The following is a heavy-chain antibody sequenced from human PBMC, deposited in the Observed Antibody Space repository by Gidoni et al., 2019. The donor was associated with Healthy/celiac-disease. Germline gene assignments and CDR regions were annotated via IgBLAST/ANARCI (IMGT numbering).Heavy chain of an antibody. Sequence: QVQLQESGPGLVKPSETLSLTCTVSGGSISTYYWSWIRQPPGKGLEWIGYIYYSESTKYNPSLKGRVTMSVDTSKNQISLKLSSVTAADTAVYYCARPLSVGSYLDAFDIWGQGTMVTVSS. CDR1: GGSISTYY. V-gene: IGHV4-59*08. CDR2: IYYSEST. D-gene: IGHD1-26*01. J-gene: IGHJ3*02. CDR3: ARPLSVGSYLDAFDI.